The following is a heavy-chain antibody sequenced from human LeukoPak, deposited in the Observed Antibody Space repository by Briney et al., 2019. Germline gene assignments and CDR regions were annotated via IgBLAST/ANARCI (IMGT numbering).Heavy chain of an antibody. CDR1: GGSMSGNY. V-gene: IGHV4-59*08. Sequence: SETLSLTCTVSGGSMSGNYWTWIRQPPGKGLEWIGYTSHSGSTNYNPSLKSRANISVDTSKSHFSLKLRSVTAADTAVYYCARHFGTWGQGTLVTVSS. CDR2: TSHSGST. J-gene: IGHJ4*02. CDR3: ARHFGT. D-gene: IGHD3/OR15-3a*01.